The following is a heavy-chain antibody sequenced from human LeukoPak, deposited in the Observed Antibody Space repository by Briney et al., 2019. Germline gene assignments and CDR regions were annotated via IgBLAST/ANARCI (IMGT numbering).Heavy chain of an antibody. CDR1: GFSFSRNG. CDR2: ISYDGSDK. D-gene: IGHD3-22*01. V-gene: IGHV3-30*03. CDR3: AREDSSGSHFDY. J-gene: IGHJ4*02. Sequence: PGGSLRLSCAASGFSFSRNGMHWVRQAPGKGLEWVAVISYDGSDKYHADSVKGRFTISRDNSKNTLYLQMNSLRAEDTAVYYCAREDSSGSHFDYWGQGTLVTVSS.